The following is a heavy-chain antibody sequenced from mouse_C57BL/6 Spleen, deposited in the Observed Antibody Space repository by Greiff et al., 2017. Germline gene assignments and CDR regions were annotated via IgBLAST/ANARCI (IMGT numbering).Heavy chain of an antibody. CDR2: IDPEDGDT. J-gene: IGHJ3*01. CDR3: TTDYGSSFRFAY. Sequence: EVQLQQSGAELVRPGASVKLSCTASGFNIKDYYMHWVKQRPEQGLEWIGRIDPEDGDTEYAPKFQGKATMTADTSSNTAYLQLSSLTSEDTAVYYCTTDYGSSFRFAYWGQGTLVTVSA. V-gene: IGHV14-1*01. D-gene: IGHD1-1*01. CDR1: GFNIKDYY.